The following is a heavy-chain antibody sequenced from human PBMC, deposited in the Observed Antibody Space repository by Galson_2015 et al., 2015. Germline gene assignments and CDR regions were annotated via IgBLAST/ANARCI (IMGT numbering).Heavy chain of an antibody. CDR1: GFTFRNYW. V-gene: IGHV3-74*01. D-gene: IGHD3-10*01. J-gene: IGHJ4*02. CDR2: INHDGSDA. Sequence: SLRLSCAASGFTFRNYWMHWVRQVPGKGLVWVSRINHDGSDATYADAVKGRFTISRDNAKNTLYLQMNSLTAEDAAVYYCARDYDFDSWTFYMGFDCWGQGALVTVSS. CDR3: ARDYDFDSWTFYMGFDC.